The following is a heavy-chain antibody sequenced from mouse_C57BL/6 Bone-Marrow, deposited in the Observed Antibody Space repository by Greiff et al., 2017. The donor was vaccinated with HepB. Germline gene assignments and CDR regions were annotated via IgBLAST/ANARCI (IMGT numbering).Heavy chain of an antibody. CDR1: GFNIKDDY. Sequence: VQLQQSGAELVRPGASVKLSCTASGFNIKDDYMHWVKQRPEQGLEWIGWIDPENGDTEYASKFQGKATITADTSSNTAYLQLSSLTSEDTAVYYCTLYGPYYFDYWGQGTTLPGSP. D-gene: IGHD1-1*02. J-gene: IGHJ2*01. V-gene: IGHV14-4*01. CDR2: IDPENGDT. CDR3: TLYGPYYFDY.